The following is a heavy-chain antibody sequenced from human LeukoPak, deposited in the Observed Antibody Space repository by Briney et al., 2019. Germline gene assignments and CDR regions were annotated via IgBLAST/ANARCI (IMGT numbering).Heavy chain of an antibody. CDR1: GFTFSSYG. CDR3: ARAQGSGWYDY. J-gene: IGHJ4*02. D-gene: IGHD6-19*01. Sequence: GGSLRLSCAASGFTFSSYGMHWVRQATGKGLEWVSGSGTAGDTYYAGSVKGRFTISRENAKNSLYLQMNSLRAGDTAVYYCARAQGSGWYDYWGQGTLVTVSS. CDR2: SGTAGDT. V-gene: IGHV3-13*01.